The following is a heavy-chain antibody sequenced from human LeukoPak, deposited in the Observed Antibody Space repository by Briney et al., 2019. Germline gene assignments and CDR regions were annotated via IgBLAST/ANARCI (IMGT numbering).Heavy chain of an antibody. D-gene: IGHD3-9*01. J-gene: IGHJ5*02. CDR2: INHSGST. CDR1: GGSFSGYY. Sequence: PSETLSLTCAVYGGSFSGYYWSWIRQPPGKGLEWIGEINHSGSTNYNPSLKSRVTISVDTSKNQFSLKLSSVTAADTAVYYCARMTGRLRYFDWLLGNWFDPWGQGTLVTVSS. CDR3: ARMTGRLRYFDWLLGNWFDP. V-gene: IGHV4-34*01.